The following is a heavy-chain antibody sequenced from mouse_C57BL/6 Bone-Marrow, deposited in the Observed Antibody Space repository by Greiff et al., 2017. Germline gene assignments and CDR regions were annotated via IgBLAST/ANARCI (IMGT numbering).Heavy chain of an antibody. D-gene: IGHD1-1*01. CDR3: VRHYYGCFDY. Sequence: EVHLVESGGGLVQPKGSLKLSCAASGFSFNTYAMNWVRQAPGKGLEWVARIRSKSNNYATYYADSVKDRFTISRDDSESMLYLQMNNLKTEDTAMYYCVRHYYGCFDYWGQGTTRTVSS. J-gene: IGHJ2*01. V-gene: IGHV10-1*01. CDR1: GFSFNTYA. CDR2: IRSKSNNYAT.